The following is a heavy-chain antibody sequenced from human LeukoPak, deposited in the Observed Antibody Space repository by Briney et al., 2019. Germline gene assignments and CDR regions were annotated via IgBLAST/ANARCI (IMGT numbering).Heavy chain of an antibody. J-gene: IGHJ4*02. CDR1: GFTFSSYR. Sequence: GGSLRLSCAASGFTFSSYRMNWVRQAPGEGLEWVSSISSSSCYIYYADSVKGRFTISRDNAKNSLYLQMNSLRAEDTAVYYCAGIYYGSGSFDYWGQGTLVTVSS. CDR3: AGIYYGSGSFDY. CDR2: ISSSSCYI. D-gene: IGHD3-10*01. V-gene: IGHV3-21*01.